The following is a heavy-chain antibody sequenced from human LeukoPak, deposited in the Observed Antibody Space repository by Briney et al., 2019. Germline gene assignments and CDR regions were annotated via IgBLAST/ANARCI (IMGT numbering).Heavy chain of an antibody. D-gene: IGHD1-1*01. CDR1: GAPISSYY. J-gene: IGHJ4*02. Sequence: SETLSLTCTVSGAPISSYYWNWIRQPPGKGLEWIGYIYYSGSTSYNPSLKSPVSMSIDTSNNQFSLKLSSVTAADTAVYYCAGKGVELDYWGQGILVTVSS. CDR3: AGKGVELDY. CDR2: IYYSGST. V-gene: IGHV4-59*01.